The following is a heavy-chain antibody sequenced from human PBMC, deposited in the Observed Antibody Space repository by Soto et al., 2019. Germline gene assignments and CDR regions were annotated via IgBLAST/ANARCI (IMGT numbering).Heavy chain of an antibody. J-gene: IGHJ6*02. CDR2: IIPILGIA. Sequence: GASVKVSCKASGGTFSSYTISWVRQAPGQGLEWMGRIIPILGIANYAQKFQGRVTITADKSTITAYMELSSLRSEDTAVYYCARDCSGGSCYWIYGMDVWGQGTTVTVSS. V-gene: IGHV1-69*04. D-gene: IGHD2-15*01. CDR1: GGTFSSYT. CDR3: ARDCSGGSCYWIYGMDV.